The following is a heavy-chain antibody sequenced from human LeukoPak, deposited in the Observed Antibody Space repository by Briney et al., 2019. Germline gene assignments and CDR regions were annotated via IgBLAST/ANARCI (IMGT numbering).Heavy chain of an antibody. CDR3: ARSYSSSWYFFDY. J-gene: IGHJ4*02. CDR2: ISPNSGGT. Sequence: GASVKVSCKASGYTFTGYYMHWVRQAPGQGLEWMGWISPNSGGTNYAQKFQGRVTMTRDTSISTAYMELSRLRSDDTAVYYCARSYSSSWYFFDYWGQGTLVTVSS. CDR1: GYTFTGYY. D-gene: IGHD6-13*01. V-gene: IGHV1-2*02.